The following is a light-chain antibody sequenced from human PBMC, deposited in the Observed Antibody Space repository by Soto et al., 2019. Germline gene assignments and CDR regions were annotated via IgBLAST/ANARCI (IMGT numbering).Light chain of an antibody. Sequence: EIVMTQSPATLSVSPGERATLSCRASRSVSSNLAWYQQKPGQAPRLLIYGASTRATGIPARFSGSGSGTEFTLTISSLQSEDFAVYYCQQYNNWPQTFDQGTKVEIK. CDR1: RSVSSN. CDR3: QQYNNWPQT. V-gene: IGKV3-15*01. CDR2: GAS. J-gene: IGKJ1*01.